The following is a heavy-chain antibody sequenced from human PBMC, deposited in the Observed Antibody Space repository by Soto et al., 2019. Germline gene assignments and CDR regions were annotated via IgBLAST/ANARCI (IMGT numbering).Heavy chain of an antibody. V-gene: IGHV3-48*01. CDR2: ITSSSVT. CDR1: GFTFSTHS. D-gene: IGHD2-2*01. CDR3: VGEVGFQLIY. J-gene: IGHJ4*02. Sequence: EVQLVESGGGLVQPGGSLRLSCAASGFTFSTHSMNWVRQAPGKGLEWISYITSSSVTMDADSVKGRFTISRDNAKNSLYLQMNSLRAEDTAVYFCVGEVGFQLIYWGQGTLVTVSS.